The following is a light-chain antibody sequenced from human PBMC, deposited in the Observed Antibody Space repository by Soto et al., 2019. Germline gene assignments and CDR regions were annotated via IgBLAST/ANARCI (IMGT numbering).Light chain of an antibody. CDR3: HQYYKWPRT. Sequence: EILLTQSPATLSVSHGERSTLXXRASQSVSSNLAWYQQRPGQAPRXVIYGASTRATGIPARFSGSGSGTEFTLTISSLLSEDFAVYYCHQYYKWPRTFGEGTKVDIK. CDR2: GAS. V-gene: IGKV3-15*01. J-gene: IGKJ4*01. CDR1: QSVSSN.